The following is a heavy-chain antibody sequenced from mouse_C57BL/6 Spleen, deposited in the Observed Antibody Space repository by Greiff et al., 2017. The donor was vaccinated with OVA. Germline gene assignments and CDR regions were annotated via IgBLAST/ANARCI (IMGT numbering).Heavy chain of an antibody. J-gene: IGHJ4*01. V-gene: IGHV5-6*01. D-gene: IGHD2-3*01. CDR1: GFTFSSYG. Sequence: EVQRVESGGDLVKPGGSLKLSCAASGFTFSSYGMSWVRQTPDKRLEWVATISSGGSYTNYPDSVKGRFTISRDNAKNTLYLQMSSLKSEDTAMYYCARHKRDDGYYYAMDYWGQGTSVTVSS. CDR3: ARHKRDDGYYYAMDY. CDR2: ISSGGSYT.